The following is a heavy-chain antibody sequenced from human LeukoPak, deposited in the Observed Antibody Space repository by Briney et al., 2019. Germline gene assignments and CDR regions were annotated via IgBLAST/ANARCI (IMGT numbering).Heavy chain of an antibody. CDR3: VRAGGYYYYYMDV. D-gene: IGHD2-15*01. CDR2: INPSGGIT. Sequence: ASVKVSCKASGYTFTSYYMHWVRQAPGQGLEWMGIINPSGGITSYAQKFQGRVTMTRDMSTSTVYMQLSSLRSEDTAVYYCVRAGGYYYYYMDVWGKGTTVTVSS. V-gene: IGHV1-46*01. CDR1: GYTFTSYY. J-gene: IGHJ6*03.